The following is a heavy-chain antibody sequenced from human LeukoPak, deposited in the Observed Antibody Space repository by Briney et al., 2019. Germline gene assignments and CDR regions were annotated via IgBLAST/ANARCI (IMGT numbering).Heavy chain of an antibody. D-gene: IGHD6-13*01. V-gene: IGHV3-23*01. Sequence: GGSLRLSCAASGFTFDTYAMSWVRQAPGKGLEWVSGISGSGGNTYYADSVKGRFTISRDNSKNTLYLQMNSLRAEDTAVYYCAKGLGYSRDGMDVWGQGTTVTVSS. CDR1: GFTFDTYA. CDR2: ISGSGGNT. J-gene: IGHJ6*02. CDR3: AKGLGYSRDGMDV.